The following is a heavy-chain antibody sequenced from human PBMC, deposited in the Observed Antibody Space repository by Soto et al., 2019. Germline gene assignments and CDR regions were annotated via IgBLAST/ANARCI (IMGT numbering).Heavy chain of an antibody. V-gene: IGHV4-31*03. J-gene: IGHJ4*02. CDR1: GGSLDHNGYS. Sequence: LFLTCLVPGGSLDHNGYSWNLIRQRPGGGLEWLGSNNYRADTYYTPSLKSRITISLDTSQNHFSLWLTSVTAADTGIYYCARGGSGWKALNYFDSWGQGILVTVSS. CDR2: NNYRADT. D-gene: IGHD6-19*01. CDR3: ARGGSGWKALNYFDS.